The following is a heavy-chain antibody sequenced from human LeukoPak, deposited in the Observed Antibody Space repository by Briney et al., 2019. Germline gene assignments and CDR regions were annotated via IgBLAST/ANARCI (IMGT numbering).Heavy chain of an antibody. CDR3: ARRASEITFGGVILTPPHDAFDI. D-gene: IGHD3-16*02. V-gene: IGHV4-38-2*02. Sequence: SETLSLTCTVSGYSISSGYYWGWIRQPPGKGLEWIGSIYHSGSTNYNPSLKSRVTISVDKSKNQFSLKLSSVTAADTAVYYCARRASEITFGGVILTPPHDAFDIWGQGTMVTVSS. CDR1: GYSISSGYY. J-gene: IGHJ3*02. CDR2: IYHSGST.